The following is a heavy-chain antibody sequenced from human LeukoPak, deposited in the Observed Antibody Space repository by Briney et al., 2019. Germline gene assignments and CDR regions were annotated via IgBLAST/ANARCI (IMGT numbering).Heavy chain of an antibody. CDR2: INPSAGTT. CDR1: GYTFTSYY. Sequence: ASVKVYCKASGYTFTSYYMHWVRQAPGQGLEWMGLINPSAGTTTYAQKFQGRVTVTRDTSTSTVYMDLSSLKSEDTAVYYCARGKSSVWPVGLCMDVWGQGTTVTVSS. D-gene: IGHD6-19*01. J-gene: IGHJ6*02. CDR3: ARGKSSVWPVGLCMDV. V-gene: IGHV1-46*01.